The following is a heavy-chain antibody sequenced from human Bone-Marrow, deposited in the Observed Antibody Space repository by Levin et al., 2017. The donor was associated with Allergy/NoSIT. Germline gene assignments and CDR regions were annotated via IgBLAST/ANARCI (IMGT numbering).Heavy chain of an antibody. J-gene: IGHJ6*02. Sequence: PSETLSLTCTVSGGSISNFYWSWIRQPPGKGLEWIGYIYHSGDRNYSPSLKSRVTMSIDTSKNQFSLKLSSVTAADTAVYYCARHPFSSGMDVWGQGTTITVSS. CDR2: IYHSGDR. CDR3: ARHPFSSGMDV. CDR1: GGSISNFY. D-gene: IGHD3-3*02. V-gene: IGHV4-59*08.